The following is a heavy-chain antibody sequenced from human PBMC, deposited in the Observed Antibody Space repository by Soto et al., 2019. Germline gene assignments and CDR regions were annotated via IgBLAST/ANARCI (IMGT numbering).Heavy chain of an antibody. CDR3: AKDESDFWVVIYYFDY. J-gene: IGHJ4*02. V-gene: IGHV3-30*18. Sequence: QVQLVESGGGVVQPGRSLRLSCAASGFTFSSYGMHWVRQAPGKGLEWVAGISYDGSNKYYADSVKGRFTISRDNSKNTLYLQMNSLRAEDTAVYYCAKDESDFWVVIYYFDYWGQGTLVTVSS. D-gene: IGHD3-3*01. CDR2: ISYDGSNK. CDR1: GFTFSSYG.